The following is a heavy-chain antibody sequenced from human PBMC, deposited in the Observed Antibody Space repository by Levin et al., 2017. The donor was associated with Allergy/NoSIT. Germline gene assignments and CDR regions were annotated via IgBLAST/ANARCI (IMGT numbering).Heavy chain of an antibody. CDR3: ARHKDPYNWNQGGFDY. V-gene: IGHV5-51*01. CDR1: GYSFTSYW. CDR2: IYPGDSDT. J-gene: IGHJ4*02. D-gene: IGHD1-20*01. Sequence: GESLKISCKGSGYSFTSYWIGWVRQMPGKGLEWMGIIYPGDSDTRYSPSFQGQVTISADKSISTAYLQWSSLKASDTAMYYCARHKDPYNWNQGGFDYWGQGTLVTVSS.